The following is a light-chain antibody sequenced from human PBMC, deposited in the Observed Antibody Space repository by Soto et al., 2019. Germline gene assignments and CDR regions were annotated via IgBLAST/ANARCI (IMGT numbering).Light chain of an antibody. CDR2: EVN. CDR3: TSYGGRNNLI. V-gene: IGLV2-8*01. Sequence: QPVLTQPPSASGSPGQSVTISCTGTSSDVGTYNYISWFQQHPGKAPKLIISEVNKRPSGVPDRFSGSKSGNTASLTVSGLQAEDEADYYCTSYGGRNNLIFGGGTKLTVL. CDR1: SSDVGTYNY. J-gene: IGLJ2*01.